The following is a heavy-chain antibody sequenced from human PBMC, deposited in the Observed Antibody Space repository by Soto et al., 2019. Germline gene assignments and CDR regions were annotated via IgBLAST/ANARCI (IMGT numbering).Heavy chain of an antibody. J-gene: IGHJ5*02. V-gene: IGHV5-51*01. CDR3: ARQIAVAGFMGSDWFDP. D-gene: IGHD6-19*01. CDR2: IYPGDSDT. CDR1: AYNFTTYW. Sequence: LGESLKISCKGSAYNFTTYWIAWVRQMPGEGLEWMGIIYPGDSDTRYSPSFQGQVTISADKSINTAYLQWSSLKASDTAMYYCARQIAVAGFMGSDWFDPWGQGTLVTVSS.